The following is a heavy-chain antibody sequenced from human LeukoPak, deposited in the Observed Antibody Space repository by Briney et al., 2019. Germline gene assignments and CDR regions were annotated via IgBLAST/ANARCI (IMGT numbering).Heavy chain of an antibody. CDR1: GGSISSYY. D-gene: IGHD3-10*01. CDR3: ARVGYYGSGSYPNWFDP. V-gene: IGHV4-59*01. J-gene: IGHJ5*02. CDR2: IYYSGST. Sequence: SETLSLTCTVSGGSISSYYWSWIRQPSGKGLEWIGYIYYSGSTNYNPSLKSRVTISVDTSKNQFSLKLSSVTAADTAVYYCARVGYYGSGSYPNWFDPWGQGTLVTVSS.